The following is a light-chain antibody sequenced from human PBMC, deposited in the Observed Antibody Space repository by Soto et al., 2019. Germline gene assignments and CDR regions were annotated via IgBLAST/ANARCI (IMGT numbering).Light chain of an antibody. V-gene: IGLV2-14*03. Sequence: QSALTQPASVSGSPGQLITISCTGTSSDIGRYTYVSWYQQHPGKAPKLMIYDVSDRPSGVSNRFSGSKSGNTASLTISGLQTEDEADYYCSSYTSSSALVVFGTGTKVTVL. J-gene: IGLJ1*01. CDR3: SSYTSSSALVV. CDR2: DVS. CDR1: SSDIGRYTY.